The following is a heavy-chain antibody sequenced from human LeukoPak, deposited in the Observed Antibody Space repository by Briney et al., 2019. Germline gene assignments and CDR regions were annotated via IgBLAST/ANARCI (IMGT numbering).Heavy chain of an antibody. CDR3: ARDFQTTPITFDY. CDR1: GYTFTGYY. J-gene: IGHJ4*02. D-gene: IGHD4-11*01. CDR2: INPNSGGT. V-gene: IGHV1-2*02. Sequence: ASVKVSCKASGYTFTGYYMHWVRQAPGQGLEWMGWINPNSGGTNSQKFQGRVTMTRDTSISTAYVELSRLRSDDTAVYYCARDFQTTPITFDYWGQGTLVTVSS.